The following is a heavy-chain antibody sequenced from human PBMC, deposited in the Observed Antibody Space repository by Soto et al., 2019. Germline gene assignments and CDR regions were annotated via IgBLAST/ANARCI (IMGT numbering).Heavy chain of an antibody. V-gene: IGHV3-30-3*01. Sequence: QVQLVESGGGVVQPGGSLRLSCAASGYTFSDHAMHWFRQSPGKGLEWVTVISADGTREFYAESVKGRFIIFRDNLENTLSLLMNTLRDEDTAFYYCATDFGVGGGVGTPGHWGQGTLVTVSS. CDR3: ATDFGVGGGVGTPGH. CDR2: ISADGTRE. J-gene: IGHJ4*03. CDR1: GYTFSDHA. D-gene: IGHD2-8*02.